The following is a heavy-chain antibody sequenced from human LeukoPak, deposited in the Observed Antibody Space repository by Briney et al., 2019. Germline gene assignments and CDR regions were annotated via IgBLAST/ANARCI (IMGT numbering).Heavy chain of an antibody. Sequence: GGSLRLSCAASGFTFSSYSMNWVRQAPGKGLEWVSSISSSSSYIYYADSVKGRFTISRDNAKNSLYLQMNSLRAEDTAVYYCARDLRRKDCSSTSCYRWFDPWGQGTLVTVSS. CDR2: ISSSSSYI. J-gene: IGHJ5*02. D-gene: IGHD2-2*01. V-gene: IGHV3-21*01. CDR3: ARDLRRKDCSSTSCYRWFDP. CDR1: GFTFSSYS.